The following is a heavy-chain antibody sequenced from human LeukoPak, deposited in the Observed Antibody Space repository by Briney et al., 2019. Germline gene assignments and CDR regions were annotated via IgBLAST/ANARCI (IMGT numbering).Heavy chain of an antibody. J-gene: IGHJ4*02. Sequence: SETLSLTCTVSGGSISGSSYYWGWIRQPPGKGLEWIGSIYYSGSSYYNPSLKSRVTISVDTSKNQFSLKLSSVTAADTAVYYCARDFVYYDSSGYYYPFDYWGQGTLVTVSS. CDR3: ARDFVYYDSSGYYYPFDY. CDR2: IYYSGSS. D-gene: IGHD3-22*01. CDR1: GGSISGSSYY. V-gene: IGHV4-39*02.